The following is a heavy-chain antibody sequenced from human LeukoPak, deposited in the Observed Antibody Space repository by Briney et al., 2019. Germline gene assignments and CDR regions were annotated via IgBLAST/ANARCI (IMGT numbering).Heavy chain of an antibody. CDR3: AHTVTPRYFQF. Sequence: GGSLRLSCAASGFTFSNYSMAWVRQAPGKGLEWVSFTSSSSYIHYADSVKGRFTISRDNAKNSLYLQMNSLRTEDTALYYCAHTVTPRYFQFWGQGTLVTVSS. V-gene: IGHV3-21*01. CDR1: GFTFSNYS. D-gene: IGHD4-17*01. CDR2: TSSSSYI. J-gene: IGHJ1*01.